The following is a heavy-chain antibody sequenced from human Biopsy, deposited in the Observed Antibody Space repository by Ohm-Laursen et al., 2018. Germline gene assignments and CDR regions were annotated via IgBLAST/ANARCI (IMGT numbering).Heavy chain of an antibody. CDR3: ARNAWPTLSTMIVVVKGFNWFNP. Sequence: ASVKVSCKASGYTFTDSYMHWVRQAPGQGLEWMGWINPNSGGSTTYAQKFQGRVTMTRDTSTSTVYMELSSLRSEDTAVYYCARNAWPTLSTMIVVVKGFNWFNPWGQGTLVTVSS. CDR2: INPNSGGST. J-gene: IGHJ5*02. V-gene: IGHV1-46*01. D-gene: IGHD3-22*01. CDR1: GYTFTDSY.